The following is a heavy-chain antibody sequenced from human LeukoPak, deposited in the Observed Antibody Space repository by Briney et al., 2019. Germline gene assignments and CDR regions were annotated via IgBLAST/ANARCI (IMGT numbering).Heavy chain of an antibody. J-gene: IGHJ6*02. CDR3: ARRMSAVACSYYYYGMDV. CDR2: IYYSGST. D-gene: IGHD6-19*01. Sequence: SETLSLTCTVSGGSISSSSYYWGWIRQPPGKGLEWIVSIYYSGSTYYNPSLKSRVTISVYTSKNQFSLKLSSVTAADTAVYYCARRMSAVACSYYYYGMDVWGQGTTVTVSS. V-gene: IGHV4-39*01. CDR1: GGSISSSSYY.